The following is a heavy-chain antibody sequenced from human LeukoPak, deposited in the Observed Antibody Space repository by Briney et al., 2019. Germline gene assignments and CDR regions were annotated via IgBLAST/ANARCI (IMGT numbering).Heavy chain of an antibody. CDR1: GGSFSGYY. J-gene: IGHJ4*02. V-gene: IGHV4-34*01. CDR3: ARGRGYYYGSGKIDY. Sequence: SETLSLTCAVYGGSFSGYYWSWIRQPPGKGLEWIGEINHSGSTNYNPSLKSRVTISVDTSKNQFSLKLSSVTAADTAVYYCARGRGYYYGSGKIDYWGQGTLVTVSS. CDR2: INHSGST. D-gene: IGHD3-10*01.